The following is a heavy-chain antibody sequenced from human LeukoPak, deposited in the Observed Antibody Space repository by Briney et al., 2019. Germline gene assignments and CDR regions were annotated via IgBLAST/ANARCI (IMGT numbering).Heavy chain of an antibody. D-gene: IGHD6-25*01. J-gene: IGHJ5*02. CDR1: GYTFTGYY. V-gene: IGHV1-2*06. CDR3: ARVQGGYSSGFSEPFDP. Sequence: ASVKVSCKASGYTFTGYYMHWVRQAPGQGLEWVGRINPNSGGTNYAQKFQGRVTMTRDTSISTAYMELSRLRSDDTAVYYCARVQGGYSSGFSEPFDPWGQGTLVTVPS. CDR2: INPNSGGT.